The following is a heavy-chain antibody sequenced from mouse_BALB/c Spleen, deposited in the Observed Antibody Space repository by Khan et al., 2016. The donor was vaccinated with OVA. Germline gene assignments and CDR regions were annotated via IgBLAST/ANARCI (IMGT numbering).Heavy chain of an antibody. Sequence: VQLQQSGAELGRPGSSVKLSCKTSGFTFTSYGIKWVKQRPGQGLEWIGYIYPGNGYTVYNEKFQGKATLTSDTSSSTAYMQLRSLPSEDSALNCCAPAYYRTYFDYGGQGPTLTVSA. CDR2: IYPGNGYT. J-gene: IGHJ2*01. D-gene: IGHD2-14*01. CDR1: GFTFTSYG. CDR3: APAYYRTYFDY. V-gene: IGHV1S134*01.